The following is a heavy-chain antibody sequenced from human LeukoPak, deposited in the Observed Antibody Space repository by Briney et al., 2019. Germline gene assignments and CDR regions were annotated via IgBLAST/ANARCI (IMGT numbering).Heavy chain of an antibody. J-gene: IGHJ4*02. D-gene: IGHD3-10*01. V-gene: IGHV1-18*01. CDR2: ISAYNGDT. Sequence: GASVTVSCKASGYTFTSYGISWVRQAPGQGLEWMGWISAYNGDTNYAQKLQGRVTMTTDTSTSTAYMELRSLRSDDTAVYYCARDGPYYYGSGRGTGDYWGQGTLVTVSS. CDR1: GYTFTSYG. CDR3: ARDGPYYYGSGRGTGDY.